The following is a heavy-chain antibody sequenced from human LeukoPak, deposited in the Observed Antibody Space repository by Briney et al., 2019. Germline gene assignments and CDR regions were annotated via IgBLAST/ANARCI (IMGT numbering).Heavy chain of an antibody. CDR1: GFTFSDFW. J-gene: IGHJ4*02. V-gene: IGHV3-7*01. CDR3: ARNGRSLDF. CDR2: VKVDGSEK. Sequence: PGGSLRLSCAASGFTFSDFWMSWVRQAPGKGLEWVANVKVDGSEKYYVDSVKGRFTISRDNAKNSLYQQMNSLRAEDTAVYYCARNGRSLDFWGQGTLVTVSS. D-gene: IGHD2-15*01.